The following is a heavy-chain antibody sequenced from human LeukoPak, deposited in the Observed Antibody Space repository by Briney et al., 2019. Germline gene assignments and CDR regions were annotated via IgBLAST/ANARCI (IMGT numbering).Heavy chain of an antibody. CDR3: ARGRAIAAAGRYYFDY. Sequence: PSETLSLTCTVSGYSISSGYYWGWIRQPPGKGLEWIGSIYHSGSTYHNPSLKSRVTISVDTSKNQFSLKLSSVTAADTAVYYCARGRAIAAAGRYYFDYWGQGTLVTVSS. J-gene: IGHJ4*02. V-gene: IGHV4-38-2*02. CDR2: IYHSGST. CDR1: GYSISSGYY. D-gene: IGHD6-13*01.